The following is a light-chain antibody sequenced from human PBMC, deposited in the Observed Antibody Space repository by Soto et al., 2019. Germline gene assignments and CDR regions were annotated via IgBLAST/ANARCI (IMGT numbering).Light chain of an antibody. CDR3: CSYAGSTTSWV. Sequence: QSALTQPASVSGSPGQSITISCTGTSSDVGSYNLVSWYQQHADKAPKLMIYDVSKRPSGISNRFSGSKSGSTASLTISGLQAEDEADYYCCSYAGSTTSWVFGGGTKVTV. V-gene: IGLV2-23*02. CDR1: SSDVGSYNL. J-gene: IGLJ3*02. CDR2: DVS.